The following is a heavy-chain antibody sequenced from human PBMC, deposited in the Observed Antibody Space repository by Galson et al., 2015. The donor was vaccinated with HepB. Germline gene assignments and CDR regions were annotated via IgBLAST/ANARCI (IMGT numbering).Heavy chain of an antibody. CDR3: ARSFCSSTSCEYYFDY. V-gene: IGHV2-5*01. D-gene: IGHD2-2*01. J-gene: IGHJ4*02. Sequence: PALVKPTQTLTLTRTFSGFSFTTPGEGVGWVRQPPGEALEWLALIYWNDDKRYSPSLKNRLTITKDTSKNQVVFTMTNIDPVDTATYYCARSFCSSTSCEYYFDYWGQGTLVTVSS. CDR2: IYWNDDK. CDR1: GFSFTTPGEG.